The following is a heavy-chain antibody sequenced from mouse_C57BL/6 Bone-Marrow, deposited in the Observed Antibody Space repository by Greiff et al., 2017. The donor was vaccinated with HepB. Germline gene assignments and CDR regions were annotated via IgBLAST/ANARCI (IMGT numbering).Heavy chain of an antibody. J-gene: IGHJ1*03. V-gene: IGHV5-6*01. CDR2: ISSGGSYT. D-gene: IGHD1-1*01. CDR1: GFTFGSYG. Sequence: EVKVVESGGDLVKPGGSLKLSCAASGFTFGSYGMSWVRQTPDKRLEWVATISSGGSYTYYPDSVKGRFTISRDNAKNTLYLQMSSLKSEDTAMYYCARLSYYYGSSYYWYFDVWGTGTTVTVSS. CDR3: ARLSYYYGSSYYWYFDV.